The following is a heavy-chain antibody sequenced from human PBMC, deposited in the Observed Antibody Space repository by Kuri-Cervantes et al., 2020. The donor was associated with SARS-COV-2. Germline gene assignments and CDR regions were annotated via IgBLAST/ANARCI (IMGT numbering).Heavy chain of an antibody. V-gene: IGHV1-18*04. D-gene: IGHD1-26*01. CDR1: GYTVSSYG. CDR3: ARSYYGRYSDGFDI. J-gene: IGHJ3*02. Sequence: ASVKVSCKGYGYTVSSYGIAWVRQAPGQGLEWMAWIRVSNGNTNSAQKFQARVAMTTDTSTNTVFMELRSLRSDDTAVYYCARSYYGRYSDGFDIWDQGTLVTVSS. CDR2: IRVSNGNT.